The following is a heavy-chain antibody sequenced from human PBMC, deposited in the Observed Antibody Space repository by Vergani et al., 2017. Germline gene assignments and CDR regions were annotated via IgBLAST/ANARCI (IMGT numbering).Heavy chain of an antibody. CDR2: INHSGST. Sequence: QVQLQESGPGLVKPSETLSLTCAVYGGSFSGYYWSWIRQPPGKGLEWIGEINHSGSTNYNPSLKSRVTISVDTSKNQFSLKLSSVTAADTAVYYCARGSRQIYSSGWFPDYWGQGTLVTVSS. CDR3: ARGSRQIYSSGWFPDY. CDR1: GGSFSGYY. V-gene: IGHV4-34*01. D-gene: IGHD6-19*01. J-gene: IGHJ4*02.